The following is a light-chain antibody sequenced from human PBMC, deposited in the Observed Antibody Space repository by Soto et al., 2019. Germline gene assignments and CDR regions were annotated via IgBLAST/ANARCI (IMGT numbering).Light chain of an antibody. CDR2: EVT. J-gene: IGLJ3*02. V-gene: IGLV2-8*01. CDR3: SSYAGSNNVV. Sequence: QSALTQPPSASGSPGQSVAISCTGTSSDVGAYNSVSWYQQYPGKAPKLIIYEVTKRPSGVPDRFSGSKSGNTASLTVSGLQAEDEADYYCSSYAGSNNVVFGGGTKVTV. CDR1: SSDVGAYNS.